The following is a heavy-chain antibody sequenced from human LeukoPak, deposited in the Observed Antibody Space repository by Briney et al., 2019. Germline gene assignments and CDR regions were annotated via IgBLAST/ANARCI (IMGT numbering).Heavy chain of an antibody. D-gene: IGHD3-10*01. Sequence: GGSLRLSCAASGFTFSSYSMNWVRQAPGKGLEWVSSISSSSSYIYYADSGKGRFTISRDNAKNSLYLQMNSLRAEDTAVYYCARSFYGSGSYQDYWGQGTLVTVSS. CDR1: GFTFSSYS. CDR2: ISSSSSYI. V-gene: IGHV3-21*01. CDR3: ARSFYGSGSYQDY. J-gene: IGHJ4*02.